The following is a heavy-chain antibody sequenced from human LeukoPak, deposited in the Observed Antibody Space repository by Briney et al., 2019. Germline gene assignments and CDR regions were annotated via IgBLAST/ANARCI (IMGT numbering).Heavy chain of an antibody. Sequence: GGSLRLSCAASGFTFSSYGMHWVRQAPGKGLEWVAVISYDGSNKYYADSVKGRFTISRDNSKNTRYLQMNSLRAEDTAVYYCATNRDTTIIDYWGQGTLVTVSS. CDR1: GFTFSSYG. CDR3: ATNRDTTIIDY. V-gene: IGHV3-30*03. CDR2: ISYDGSNK. J-gene: IGHJ4*02. D-gene: IGHD5-12*01.